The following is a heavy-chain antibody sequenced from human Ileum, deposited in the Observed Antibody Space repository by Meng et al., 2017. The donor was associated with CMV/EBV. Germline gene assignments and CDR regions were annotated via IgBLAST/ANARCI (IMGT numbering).Heavy chain of an antibody. D-gene: IGHD1-7*01. CDR2: ISSSGDT. CDR1: NGSFNIYY. V-gene: IGHV4-4*08. Sequence: QVHLQESGPGLVKPSETLSLTCSVSNGSFNIYYWSWLRQSPGKGLEFIAYISSSGDTNYNPPLRSRVAISIDTTKEHFSLRLTSVTAADTAVHYCARAHVIPNGNYMFDYWGQGALVTVSS. CDR3: ARAHVIPNGNYMFDY. J-gene: IGHJ4*02.